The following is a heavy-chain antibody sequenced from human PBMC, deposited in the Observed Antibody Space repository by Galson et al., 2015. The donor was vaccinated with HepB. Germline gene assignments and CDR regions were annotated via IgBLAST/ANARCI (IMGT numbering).Heavy chain of an antibody. D-gene: IGHD4-23*01. CDR2: IDPSDSYT. CDR1: GYSFTSYW. J-gene: IGHJ6*02. V-gene: IGHV5-10-1*01. Sequence: QSGAEVKKPGESLRISCKGSGYSFTSYWISWVRQMPGEGLEWMGRIDPSDSYTNYSPSFQGHVTISADKSISTAYLQWSSLKASDTAMYYCAVYPLTVAQWNGMDVWGQGTTVTVSS. CDR3: AVYPLTVAQWNGMDV.